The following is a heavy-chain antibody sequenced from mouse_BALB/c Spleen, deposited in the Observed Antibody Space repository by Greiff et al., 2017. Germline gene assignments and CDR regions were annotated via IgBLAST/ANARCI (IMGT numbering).Heavy chain of an antibody. J-gene: IGHJ4*01. CDR3: TRVGGYAMDY. CDR2: ISSGGSYT. D-gene: IGHD6-5*01. V-gene: IGHV5-6-4*01. CDR1: GFTFSSYT. Sequence: EVMLVESGGGLVKPGGSLKLSCAASGFTFSSYTMSWVRQTPEKRLEWVATISSGGSYTYYPDSVKGRFTISRDNAKNTLYLQMSSLKSEDTAMYYCTRVGGYAMDYRGQGTSVTVSS.